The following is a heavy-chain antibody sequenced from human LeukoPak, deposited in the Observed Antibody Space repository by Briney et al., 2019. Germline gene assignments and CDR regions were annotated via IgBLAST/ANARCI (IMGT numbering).Heavy chain of an antibody. Sequence: SETLSLTCTVSGGSISSYYWSWIRQPPGKGLEWIGYIYYSGSTNYNPSLKSRVTISVDTSKNQFSLKLSSVTATDTAVYYCARVRAAAGSGTDVWGQGTTVTVSS. D-gene: IGHD6-13*01. CDR1: GGSISSYY. J-gene: IGHJ6*02. CDR2: IYYSGST. CDR3: ARVRAAAGSGTDV. V-gene: IGHV4-59*01.